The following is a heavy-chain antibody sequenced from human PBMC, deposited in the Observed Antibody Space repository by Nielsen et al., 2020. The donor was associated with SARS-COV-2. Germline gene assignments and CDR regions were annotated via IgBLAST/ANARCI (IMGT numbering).Heavy chain of an antibody. D-gene: IGHD6-19*01. Sequence: GGSLRLSCAASGFTFSSYGMHWVRQAPGKGLEWVAVIWYDGSNKYYADSVKGRFTISRDNSKNTLYLQMNSLRAEDTAVYYCARDMEAVAGTTWYYGMDVWGQGTTVTVSS. V-gene: IGHV3-33*01. J-gene: IGHJ6*02. CDR2: IWYDGSNK. CDR1: GFTFSSYG. CDR3: ARDMEAVAGTTWYYGMDV.